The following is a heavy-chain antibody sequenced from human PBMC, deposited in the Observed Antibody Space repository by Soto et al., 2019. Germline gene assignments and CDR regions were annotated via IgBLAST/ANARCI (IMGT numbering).Heavy chain of an antibody. CDR3: ARRPKRGSYSWCFDY. CDR1: GGSISSNAYY. V-gene: IGHV4-39*01. CDR2: VYYSGSA. Sequence: QLQLQESGPGLVKPLETLSLTCTVSGGSISSNAYYWGWIRQPPGKVLEWIGSVYYSGSANYNPSLKSRLTMSVDTSKNQSSLTLISVTAADTAVYYCARRPKRGSYSWCFDYWGQGTLVTVSS. J-gene: IGHJ4*02. D-gene: IGHD1-26*01.